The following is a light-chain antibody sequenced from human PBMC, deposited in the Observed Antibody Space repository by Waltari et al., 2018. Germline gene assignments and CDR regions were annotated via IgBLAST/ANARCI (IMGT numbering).Light chain of an antibody. Sequence: QSALTQPRSVSGSPGQAVTIPCTGTRSDVGGCPYFSWYRQYPGRAPQALIYDVTKRPSGVPDRFSGAKSGNTASLTISGLQVEDEADYFCSSYAGSHVVFGGGTKLTVL. J-gene: IGLJ3*02. CDR1: RSDVGGCPY. CDR3: SSYAGSHVV. CDR2: DVT. V-gene: IGLV2-11*01.